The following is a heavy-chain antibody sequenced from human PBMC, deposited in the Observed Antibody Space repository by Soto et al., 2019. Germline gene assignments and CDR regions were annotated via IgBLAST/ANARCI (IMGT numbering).Heavy chain of an antibody. CDR3: HVRAAAGTGGRVVDY. V-gene: IGHV4-30-4*08. J-gene: IGHJ4*02. CDR1: GGSISSGAYY. Sequence: SETLSLTCTVSGGSISSGAYYWSWHRQPPGKGLEWIEYNYYSGSTYYNPSLKSRVTISVDTSKNLFSLKLSSVTAADTAVYYCHVRAAAGTGGRVVDYWGQGTLVTVSS. D-gene: IGHD6-13*01. CDR2: NYYSGST.